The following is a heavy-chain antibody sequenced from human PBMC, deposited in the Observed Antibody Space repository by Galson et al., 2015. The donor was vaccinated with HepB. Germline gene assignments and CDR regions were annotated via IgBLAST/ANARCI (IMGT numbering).Heavy chain of an antibody. CDR1: GFTFSSFE. J-gene: IGHJ4*02. V-gene: IGHV3-48*03. CDR3: ARAARFESSGYYYFEQ. Sequence: PRLSCAASGFTFSSFEMNWVRQAPGKGLEWVSYISGSDNMIFYADSVKGRFTISRDNAKNSLYLQMNSLRAEDTAVYYCARAARFESSGYYYFEQWGQGTLVTVSS. D-gene: IGHD3-22*01. CDR2: ISGSDNMI.